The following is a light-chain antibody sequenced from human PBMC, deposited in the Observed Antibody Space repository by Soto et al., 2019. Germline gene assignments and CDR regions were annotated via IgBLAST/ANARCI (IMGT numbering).Light chain of an antibody. Sequence: QSALTQPASVSGSPGQSITISCTGTSSDVGGYNYVSWYQQHPGKAPKLMIYEVSNRPSGVSNRFSCSKSGNTASLTISGLQAEDEADYFCSSYTSSITLDVFGTGTKLTVL. V-gene: IGLV2-14*01. CDR3: SSYTSSITLDV. CDR1: SSDVGGYNY. CDR2: EVS. J-gene: IGLJ1*01.